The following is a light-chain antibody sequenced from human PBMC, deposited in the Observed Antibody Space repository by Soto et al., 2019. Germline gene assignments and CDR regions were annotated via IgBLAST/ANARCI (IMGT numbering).Light chain of an antibody. Sequence: EIWLTQSPGTLSFSPGERSTLSCRASQSVSSNLAWYHQKPGQGPRLLIYDASTRAAGIPARFSGSGSGTEFTLTITSLQSDDFAVYYCQQYHNWPPITFGQGTRLEIK. J-gene: IGKJ5*01. CDR3: QQYHNWPPIT. V-gene: IGKV3-15*01. CDR2: DAS. CDR1: QSVSSN.